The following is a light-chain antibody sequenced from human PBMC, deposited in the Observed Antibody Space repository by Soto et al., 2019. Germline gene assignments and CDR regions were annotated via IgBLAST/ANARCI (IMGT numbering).Light chain of an antibody. CDR2: GAS. Sequence: ESVLTQSPGTLSLSPGERATLSCRASQTVSSIFLAWYQQKPGQAPRLLIYGASSRATGIPDRFSGSGSGTDFTLTIRRLEPEDFAMYYCQQYESSRTFGQGTKVE. J-gene: IGKJ1*01. CDR3: QQYESSRT. CDR1: QTVSSIF. V-gene: IGKV3-20*01.